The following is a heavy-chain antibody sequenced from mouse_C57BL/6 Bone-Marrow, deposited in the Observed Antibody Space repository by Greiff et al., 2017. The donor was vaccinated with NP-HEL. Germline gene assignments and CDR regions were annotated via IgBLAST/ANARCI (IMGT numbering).Heavy chain of an antibody. Sequence: QVQLQQSGPELVKPGASVKLSCKASGYTFTSYDINWVKQRPGQGLEWIGWIYPRDGSTKYNEKFKGKATLTVDTSSSTAYMELHSLTSEDSAVYFCARRFYDSSYEGVSYAMEYWGHVASVTVSS. CDR3: ARRFYDSSYEGVSYAMEY. J-gene: IGHJ4*01. V-gene: IGHV1-85*01. CDR2: IYPRDGST. D-gene: IGHD1-1*01. CDR1: GYTFTSYD.